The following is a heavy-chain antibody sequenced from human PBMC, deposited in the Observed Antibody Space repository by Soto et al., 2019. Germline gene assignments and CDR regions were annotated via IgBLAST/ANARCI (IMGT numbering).Heavy chain of an antibody. Sequence: EVQVLDSGGGLVQPGGSQRLSCEASGFTFSNYAMSWVRQAPGKGLEWVSTISATGSTLYADSVKGRFTISRDSSKNTVYLQMNFLRAEDTAVYYCAKVSNKWAVAQRGYFDYWGQGTLVTVSS. CDR1: GFTFSNYA. CDR2: ISATGST. CDR3: AKVSNKWAVAQRGYFDY. J-gene: IGHJ4*02. D-gene: IGHD6-19*01. V-gene: IGHV3-23*01.